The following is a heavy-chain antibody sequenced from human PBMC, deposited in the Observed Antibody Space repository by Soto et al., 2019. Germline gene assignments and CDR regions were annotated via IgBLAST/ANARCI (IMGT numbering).Heavy chain of an antibody. D-gene: IGHD6-13*01. J-gene: IGHJ5*02. CDR2: ISGSGGST. V-gene: IGHV3-23*01. CDR1: GFTFSSYA. Sequence: GGSLRLSCAASGFTFSSYAMSWVRQAPGKGLEWVSAISGSGGSTYYADSVRGRFTISRDNSKNTLYLQMNSLRAEDTAVYYCAKDRGDRIAAANWFDPWGQGTLVTVSS. CDR3: AKDRGDRIAAANWFDP.